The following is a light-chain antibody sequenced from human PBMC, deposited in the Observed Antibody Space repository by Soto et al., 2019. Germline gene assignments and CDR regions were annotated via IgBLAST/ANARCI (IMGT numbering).Light chain of an antibody. CDR3: QQYGSSPLT. CDR1: QSVANNY. CDR2: GES. Sequence: EIVLTQSPATLSLSPGERATLSCRASQSVANNYLAWYQQKPGQPPRVLFFGESTRATGIPDRFSGSGSGTDFSLTITRLEPEDFAVYYCQQYGSSPLTFGGGSKVEIK. V-gene: IGKV3-20*01. J-gene: IGKJ4*01.